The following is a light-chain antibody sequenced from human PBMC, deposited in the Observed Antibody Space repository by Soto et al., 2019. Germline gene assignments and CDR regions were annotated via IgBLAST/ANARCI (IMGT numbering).Light chain of an antibody. CDR3: SSYAGSSNV. V-gene: IGLV2-14*01. CDR2: EVT. CDR1: SSDVGGYNY. Sequence: QSVLTQPASVSGSPGQSITISCTGTSSDVGGYNYVSWYQQHPGKAPKLMIYEVTNRPPGVSNRFSASKSGNTASLTISGLQAEDEADYYCSSYAGSSNVFGTGTKATV. J-gene: IGLJ1*01.